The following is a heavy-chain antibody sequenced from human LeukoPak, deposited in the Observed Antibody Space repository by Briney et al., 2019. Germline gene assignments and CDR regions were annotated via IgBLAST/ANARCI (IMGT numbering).Heavy chain of an antibody. J-gene: IGHJ4*02. CDR3: ARVLMAGASAGISIFDY. CDR2: LNGYGSSA. Sequence: PGGSLRLSCAASGFTFSSYWMHWVRQAPGKGLVWVSRLNGYGSSANYADSVQGRFTISRDNTQNTMYLQMNGLRAEDTAVYYCARVLMAGASAGISIFDYWGQGALVTVSS. V-gene: IGHV3-74*01. D-gene: IGHD1-26*01. CDR1: GFTFSSYW.